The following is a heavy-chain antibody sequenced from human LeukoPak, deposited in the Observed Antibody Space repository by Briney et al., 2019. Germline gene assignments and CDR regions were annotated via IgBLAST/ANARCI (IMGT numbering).Heavy chain of an antibody. CDR1: GFTFNNYD. J-gene: IGHJ6*02. D-gene: IGHD3-10*01. Sequence: GGSLRLSCAASGFTFNNYDMHWVRQPTGKGLEWVSGIGTAGDTYYAGSVKGRFTISRENAKNSLYLQMNSLIDGLTAVDYCARGPGIWDGIYYYGMDVWGQGTTVTVSS. CDR2: IGTAGDT. CDR3: ARGPGIWDGIYYYGMDV. V-gene: IGHV3-13*04.